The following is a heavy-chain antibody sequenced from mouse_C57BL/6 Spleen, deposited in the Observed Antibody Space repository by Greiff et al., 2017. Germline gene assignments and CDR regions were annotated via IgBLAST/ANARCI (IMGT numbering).Heavy chain of an antibody. J-gene: IGHJ2*01. D-gene: IGHD1-3*01. CDR3: ARRGLRGYIDY. CDR1: GYTFTSYW. Sequence: QVQLQQPGAELVKPGASVKLSCKASGYTFTSYWMHWVKQRPGQGLEWIGMIHPNSGSTNYNEKFKSKATLTVDKSSSTAYMQLSSLTSEDSAVYYCARRGLRGYIDYWGQGTTLTVSS. CDR2: IHPNSGST. V-gene: IGHV1-64*01.